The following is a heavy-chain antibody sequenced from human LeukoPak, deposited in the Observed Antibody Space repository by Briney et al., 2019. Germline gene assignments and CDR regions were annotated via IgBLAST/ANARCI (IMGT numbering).Heavy chain of an antibody. Sequence: PSETLSLTCTVSGASFSNDYWSWVRQAPGKGLEWIGYIYHNGRTNYNPSLKSRLTMSIDTSQKQFSLTVISVTAADTAVYYCARASEGIGYFDTWGRGSLVTVSS. CDR3: ARASEGIGYFDT. V-gene: IGHV4-59*01. CDR2: IYHNGRT. J-gene: IGHJ4*02. D-gene: IGHD3-16*01. CDR1: GASFSNDY.